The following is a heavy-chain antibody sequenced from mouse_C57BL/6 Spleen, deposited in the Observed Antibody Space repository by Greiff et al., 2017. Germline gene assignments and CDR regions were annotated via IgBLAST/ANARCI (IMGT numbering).Heavy chain of an antibody. D-gene: IGHD1-2*01. CDR2: IDPSDSYT. CDR3: ATPYGGYFDV. CDR1: GYTFTSYW. J-gene: IGHJ1*03. V-gene: IGHV1-69*01. Sequence: QVQLQQPGAELVMPGASVKLSCKASGYTFTSYWMHWVKQRPGQGLEWIGEIDPSDSYTNYNQKFKGKSTLTVDKSSSTAYMQLSSLTSEDSAVYYCATPYGGYFDVWGTGTTVTVSS.